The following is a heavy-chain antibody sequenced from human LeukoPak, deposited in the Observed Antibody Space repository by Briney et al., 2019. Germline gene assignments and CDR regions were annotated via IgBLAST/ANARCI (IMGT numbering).Heavy chain of an antibody. CDR3: ARDAREHRFTMGSVAIDY. J-gene: IGHJ4*02. CDR2: ISSSSSYI. Sequence: PGGSLKLSCAASGFTFSSYSMNWVRQAPGKGLERVSSISSSSSYIYYADSVKGRFTISRDNAKNSLYLQMNSLRAEDTAVYYCARDAREHRFTMGSVAIDYWGQGTLVTVSS. V-gene: IGHV3-21*01. D-gene: IGHD3-10*01. CDR1: GFTFSSYS.